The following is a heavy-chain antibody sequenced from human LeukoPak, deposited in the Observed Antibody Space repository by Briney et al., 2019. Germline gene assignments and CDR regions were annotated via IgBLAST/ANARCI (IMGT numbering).Heavy chain of an antibody. CDR2: ISGSGGGT. D-gene: IGHD1-1*01. CDR1: GFTFSSYA. CDR3: ARDRTNWHFDY. V-gene: IGHV3-23*01. J-gene: IGHJ4*02. Sequence: GGALRLSCAASGFTFSSYAMSWVRQAPEKGLEWVSTISGSGGGTYYADSVKGRFTLSRDDSKNTLYLQMNSLRAEDTAVYYCARDRTNWHFDYWGQGTLVTVSS.